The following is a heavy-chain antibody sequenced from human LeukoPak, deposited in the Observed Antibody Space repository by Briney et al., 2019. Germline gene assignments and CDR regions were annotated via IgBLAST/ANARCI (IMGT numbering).Heavy chain of an antibody. Sequence: SVKVSCKASGGTFSSYTISLVRQAPGQGLEWMGRIIPILGIANYAQKFQGRVTITADKSTSTAYMELSSLRSEDTAVYYCARAGSYCHFDYWGQGTLVTVSS. CDR2: IIPILGIA. CDR3: ARAGSYCHFDY. D-gene: IGHD1-26*01. CDR1: GGTFSSYT. V-gene: IGHV1-69*02. J-gene: IGHJ4*02.